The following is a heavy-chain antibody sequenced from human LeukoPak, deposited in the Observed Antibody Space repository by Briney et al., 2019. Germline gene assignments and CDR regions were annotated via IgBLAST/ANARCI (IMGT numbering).Heavy chain of an antibody. J-gene: IGHJ4*02. V-gene: IGHV3-30*02. CDR3: AKRQEMVYAIGNY. D-gene: IGHD2-8*01. CDR1: GFTFSSYA. Sequence: PGGSLRLSCAASGFTFSSYAMSWVRQAPGEGLEWVAFIRYDGSNKYYADSVKGRFTISRDNSKNTLYLQMNSLRAEDTAVYYCAKRQEMVYAIGNYWGQGTLVTVSS. CDR2: IRYDGSNK.